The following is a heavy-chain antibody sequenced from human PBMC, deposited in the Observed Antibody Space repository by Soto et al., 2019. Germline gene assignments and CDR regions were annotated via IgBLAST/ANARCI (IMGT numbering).Heavy chain of an antibody. J-gene: IGHJ4*02. CDR2: IYYSGST. D-gene: IGHD2-21*01. CDR1: GGSIGSYY. Sequence: SETLSLTCTVSGGSIGSYYCSWIRQRPGKGLEWIGYIYYSGSTNYNPSLKSRVTISVDTSKNQFSLKLSSVTASVTAVYYCVRRYVPSFAFWGQGTLDTVFS. V-gene: IGHV4-59*01. CDR3: VRRYVPSFAF.